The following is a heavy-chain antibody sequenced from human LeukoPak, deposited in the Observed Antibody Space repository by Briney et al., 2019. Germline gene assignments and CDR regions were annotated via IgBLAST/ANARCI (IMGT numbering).Heavy chain of an antibody. CDR1: GFTFSSYA. CDR3: AKGRVGMDV. Sequence: GGSLRLSCAASGFTFSSYAINWVRQAPGKGLEWVSVISGSGGSTYYADSVKGRFTISRDNSKNTLYLQMNSLRAEDTAVYYCAKGRVGMDVWGQGTTVTVSS. CDR2: ISGSGGST. J-gene: IGHJ6*02. V-gene: IGHV3-23*01.